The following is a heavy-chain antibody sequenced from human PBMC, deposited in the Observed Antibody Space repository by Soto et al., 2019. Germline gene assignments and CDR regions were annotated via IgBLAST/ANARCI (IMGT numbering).Heavy chain of an antibody. CDR3: ARHDVNGYGDADAFDI. Sequence: SETLSLTCTVSGGSISSSSYYWGWIRQPPGKGLEWIGSIYYSGSTYYNPSLKSRVTISVDTSKNQFSLKLSSVTAADTAVYYCARHDVNGYGDADAFDIWGQGTMVTVSS. CDR2: IYYSGST. J-gene: IGHJ3*02. V-gene: IGHV4-39*01. D-gene: IGHD4-17*01. CDR1: GGSISSSSYY.